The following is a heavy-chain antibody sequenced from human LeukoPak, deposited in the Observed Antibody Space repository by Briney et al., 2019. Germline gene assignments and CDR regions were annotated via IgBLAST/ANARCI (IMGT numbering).Heavy chain of an antibody. Sequence: GGSLRLSCVVSGFTFSTYWMSWVRQAPGKGLECVATIKQDGSVKNYGDSVQGRFTISRDNAKNSLYLQMNSLRAEDTALYYCARDLAMAGRDLDYWGQGTLVTVSS. D-gene: IGHD6-19*01. CDR1: GFTFSTYW. CDR3: ARDLAMAGRDLDY. J-gene: IGHJ4*02. V-gene: IGHV3-7*03. CDR2: IKQDGSVK.